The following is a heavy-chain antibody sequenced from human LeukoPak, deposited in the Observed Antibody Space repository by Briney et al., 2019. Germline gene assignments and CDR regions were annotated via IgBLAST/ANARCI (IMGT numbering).Heavy chain of an antibody. Sequence: GGSLRLSCAASGFTFSTYAMSWLRQTPGKGLEWGSAISGSGGSTYYADSVKGRFTISRDNSKSTLYLQMNSLRAEDTAVYYCAKSRVSYYYGMDVWGQGTTVTVSS. CDR3: AKSRVSYYYGMDV. CDR2: ISGSGGST. V-gene: IGHV3-23*01. J-gene: IGHJ6*02. CDR1: GFTFSTYA.